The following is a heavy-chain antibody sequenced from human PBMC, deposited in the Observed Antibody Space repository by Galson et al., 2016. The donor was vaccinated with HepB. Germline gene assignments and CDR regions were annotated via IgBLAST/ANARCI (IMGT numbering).Heavy chain of an antibody. D-gene: IGHD2-15*01. CDR2: LTSSGGSK. CDR1: GFTFSSYS. V-gene: IGHV3-23*01. CDR3: ARTPAGGSAFGYNP. Sequence: SLRLWCAASGFTFSSYSMAWVRQAPGKGLEWVSSLTSSGGSKHYTDSVKGRFTISRDNSKNTLYLHMNSLRADHTALYFYARTPAGGSAFGYNPWGQGTTVTVSS. J-gene: IGHJ3*01.